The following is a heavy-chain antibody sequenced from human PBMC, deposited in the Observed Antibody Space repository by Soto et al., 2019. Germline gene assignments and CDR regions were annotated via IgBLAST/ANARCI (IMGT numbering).Heavy chain of an antibody. CDR1: GFTFDDYA. J-gene: IGHJ4*02. CDR3: ARGPGFSSCCCDY. Sequence: EVQLVESGGGLVQPGRSLRLSCAASGFTFDDYAMHWVRQAPGKGLEWVSGINWNSGRIGYADAVKGRFTMSRDNAKNSLYLQMNTLRGEGTALYYCARGPGFSSCCCDYWGQGTLVTVSS. CDR2: INWNSGRI. V-gene: IGHV3-9*01. D-gene: IGHD6-19*01.